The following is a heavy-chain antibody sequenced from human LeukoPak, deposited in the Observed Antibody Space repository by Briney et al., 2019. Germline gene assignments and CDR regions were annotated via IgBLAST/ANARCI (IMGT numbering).Heavy chain of an antibody. Sequence: LSLTCAVYGGSFSGYYWSWIRQPPGKGLEWVAVISYDGSNKYYADSVKGRFTISRDNSKNTLYLQMNSLRAEDTAVYYCANLNGGYSYRDAFDIWGQGTMVTVSS. V-gene: IGHV3-30*18. CDR2: ISYDGSNK. CDR1: GGSFSGYY. CDR3: ANLNGGYSYRDAFDI. J-gene: IGHJ3*02. D-gene: IGHD5-18*01.